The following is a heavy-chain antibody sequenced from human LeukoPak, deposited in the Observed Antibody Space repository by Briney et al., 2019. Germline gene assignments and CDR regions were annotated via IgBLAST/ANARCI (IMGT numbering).Heavy chain of an antibody. CDR1: GFIFSNYW. V-gene: IGHV3-74*01. CDR3: ASEYDSSGYYGGNPDY. Sequence: GGSLRLSCAASGFIFSNYWMHWVRQAPGKGLVWVSRINSDGSSTGYADSVKGRFTISRDNAKNTLYLQMNSLRAEDTAVYYCASEYDSSGYYGGNPDYWGQGTLVTVSS. CDR2: INSDGSST. J-gene: IGHJ4*02. D-gene: IGHD3-22*01.